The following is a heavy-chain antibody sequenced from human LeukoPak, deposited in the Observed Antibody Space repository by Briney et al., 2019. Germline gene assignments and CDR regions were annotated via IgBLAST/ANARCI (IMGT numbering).Heavy chain of an antibody. J-gene: IGHJ5*02. CDR3: ARVSERYYDFWSGLNWFDP. CDR2: INTNTGNP. D-gene: IGHD3-3*01. CDR1: GYTYTSYA. Sequence: ASVKVSCKASGYTYTSYAMNWARQAPGQGLEWMGWINTNTGNPTYAQGFTGRFVFSLDTSVSTAYLQISSLKAEDTAVYYCARVSERYYDFWSGLNWFDPWGQGTLVTVSS. V-gene: IGHV7-4-1*02.